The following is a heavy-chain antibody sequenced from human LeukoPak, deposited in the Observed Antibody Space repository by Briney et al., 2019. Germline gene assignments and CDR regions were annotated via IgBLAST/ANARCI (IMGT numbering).Heavy chain of an antibody. Sequence: PGRSLRLSCAASGFTFSSYAMHWVRQAPGKGLEWVAVISYDGSNKYYADSVKGRFTISRDNSKNTLYLQMNSLRAEDTAVYYCAPLDSSGYWGQGTLVTVPS. D-gene: IGHD3-22*01. CDR1: GFTFSSYA. V-gene: IGHV3-30-3*01. J-gene: IGHJ4*02. CDR3: APLDSSGY. CDR2: ISYDGSNK.